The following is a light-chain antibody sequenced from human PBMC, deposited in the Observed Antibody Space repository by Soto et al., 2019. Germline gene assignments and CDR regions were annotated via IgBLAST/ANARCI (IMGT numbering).Light chain of an antibody. V-gene: IGKV3-20*01. J-gene: IGKJ1*01. CDR3: QQYGSSGT. Sequence: DIVLTQSPCTLSLSPGERAALSCRASQSVSSSYLAWYQQKPGQAPRLLIYGASNRATGIPDRFSGSGSGTDFTLTISRLEPEDFAVYYCQQYGSSGTFGQGTKVDIK. CDR2: GAS. CDR1: QSVSSSY.